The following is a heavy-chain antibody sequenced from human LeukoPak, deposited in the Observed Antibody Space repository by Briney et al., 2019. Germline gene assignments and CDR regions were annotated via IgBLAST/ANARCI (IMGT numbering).Heavy chain of an antibody. D-gene: IGHD6-13*01. CDR2: IYSGGST. J-gene: IGHJ4*02. CDR1: GFTVSSNY. Sequence: GGSLRLSFAASGFTVSSNYMSWVRQAPGKGLEWVSVIYSGGSTYYADSVKGRFTISRDNSKNTLYLQMNSLRAEDTAVYYCARDVGQQLDYWGQGTLVTVSS. CDR3: ARDVGQQLDY. V-gene: IGHV3-66*01.